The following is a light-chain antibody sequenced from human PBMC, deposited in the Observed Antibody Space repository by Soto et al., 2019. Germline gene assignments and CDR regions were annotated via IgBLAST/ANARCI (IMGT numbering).Light chain of an antibody. CDR3: QQYNNWPFS. CDR1: QGVTTN. Sequence: EILMTQSPATLSVSPGERVTLSCRAGQGVTTNFAWYQQKSGQSPRLLIYDVSSRATGVPSRFSGTGSETDFTLTISGLQSEDSAIYFCQQYNNWPFSVGQGTRLEIK. CDR2: DVS. V-gene: IGKV3-15*01. J-gene: IGKJ5*01.